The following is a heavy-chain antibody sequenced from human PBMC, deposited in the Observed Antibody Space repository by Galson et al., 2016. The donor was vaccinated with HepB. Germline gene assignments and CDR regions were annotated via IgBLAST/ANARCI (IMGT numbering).Heavy chain of an antibody. CDR3: VRGTLGYLDH. J-gene: IGHJ4*02. CDR2: IYSGGST. D-gene: IGHD6-13*01. V-gene: IGHV3-53*01. CDR1: GFILTNNC. Sequence: SLRLSCAASGFILTNNCMNWVRQAPGKGLEWVSVIYSGGSTYYADSVKGRFTMSRDESKKMLYLQMNNLRAEDTALYYCVRGTLGYLDHWGQGTPVTVSS.